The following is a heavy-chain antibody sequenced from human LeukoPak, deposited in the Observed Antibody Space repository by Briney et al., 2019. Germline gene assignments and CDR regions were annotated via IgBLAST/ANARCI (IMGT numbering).Heavy chain of an antibody. CDR2: ISSSGSTI. Sequence: GGSLRLSCAASGFTFSDYYMSWIRQAPGKGLERVSYISSSGSTIYYADSVKGRFTISRDNAKNSLYLQMNSLRAEDTAVYYCAAGDYVFAFDIWGQGTMVTVSS. CDR1: GFTFSDYY. CDR3: AAGDYVFAFDI. J-gene: IGHJ3*02. D-gene: IGHD3-16*01. V-gene: IGHV3-11*04.